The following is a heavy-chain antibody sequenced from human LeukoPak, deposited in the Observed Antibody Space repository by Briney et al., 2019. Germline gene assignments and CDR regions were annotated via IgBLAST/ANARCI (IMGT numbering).Heavy chain of an antibody. Sequence: SETLSLTCSVSGYSISSAYYWGWIRQPPGKGLEWIGTMYHSGSTNYNPSLKSRVTISVDTSKNQFSLKLSSVTAADTAVYYCARVKYDYVWGSLNMDVWGKGTTVTVSS. CDR1: GYSISSAYY. CDR2: MYHSGST. D-gene: IGHD3-16*01. V-gene: IGHV4-38-2*02. J-gene: IGHJ6*03. CDR3: ARVKYDYVWGSLNMDV.